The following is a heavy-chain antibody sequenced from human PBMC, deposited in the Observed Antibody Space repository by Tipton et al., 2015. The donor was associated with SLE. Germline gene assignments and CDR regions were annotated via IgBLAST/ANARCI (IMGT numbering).Heavy chain of an antibody. J-gene: IGHJ3*01. V-gene: IGHV4-61*01. Sequence: TLSLTCTVSGGSISSGYYFWSWIRQPPGKRLEWIGYIDQFGSANYNPSLQSRVTISVGRSKTQFSLKLRSVSAADSAMYYCARHGYASWSGYYHHVFDVWGQGTMPTVSS. CDR1: GGSISSGYYF. CDR2: IDQFGSA. D-gene: IGHD3/OR15-3a*01. CDR3: ARHGYASWSGYYHHVFDV.